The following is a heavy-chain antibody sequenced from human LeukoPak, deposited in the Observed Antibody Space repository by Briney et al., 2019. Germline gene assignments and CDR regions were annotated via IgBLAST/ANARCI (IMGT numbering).Heavy chain of an antibody. J-gene: IGHJ4*02. CDR1: GGSISSGGYS. CDR2: IYHSGST. V-gene: IGHV4-30-2*01. D-gene: IGHD3-10*01. CDR3: ARNTYYYGSGSYYLDY. Sequence: PSQTLSLTCAVSGGSISSGGYSWSWIRQPPGKGLEWIGYIYHSGSTYYNPSLKSRVTISVDGSKNQFSLKLSSVTAADTAVYYCARNTYYYGSGSYYLDYWGQGTLVTVSS.